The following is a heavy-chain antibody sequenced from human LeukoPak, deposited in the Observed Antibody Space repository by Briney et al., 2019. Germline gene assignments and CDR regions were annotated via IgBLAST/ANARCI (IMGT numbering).Heavy chain of an antibody. J-gene: IGHJ3*02. V-gene: IGHV6-1*01. Sequence: SQTLSLTCAISGDSVSSNSAAWNWTRQYPRRGLEWLGSTYYRYMWYNGYAVSVKSRITINPDTSKNQLSLQLNSVTPENTAVYYCARDLYDSSALSQIKGAFDIWGQGKMVTVSS. CDR2: TYYRYMWYN. D-gene: IGHD3-22*01. CDR3: ARDLYDSSALSQIKGAFDI. CDR1: GDSVSSNSAA.